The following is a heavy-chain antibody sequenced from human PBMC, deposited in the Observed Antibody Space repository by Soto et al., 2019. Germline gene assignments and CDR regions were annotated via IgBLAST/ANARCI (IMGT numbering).Heavy chain of an antibody. CDR1: GFTFSSYG. CDR2: ISYDGSNN. V-gene: IGHV3-30*18. Sequence: QVQLVESGGAGVQPGKSLRLSWAASGFTFSSYGMYWVRQAPGKGLEWVAAISYDGSNNYHADSVKGRFTISRDNSKNTLYLQLNSLRTEDTAVYYCAQDIVKYTYGACDYWGQGVLVAVSS. D-gene: IGHD5-18*01. CDR3: AQDIVKYTYGACDY. J-gene: IGHJ4*02.